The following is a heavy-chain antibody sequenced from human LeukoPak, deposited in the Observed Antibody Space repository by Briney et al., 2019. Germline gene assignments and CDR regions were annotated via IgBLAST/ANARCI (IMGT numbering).Heavy chain of an antibody. V-gene: IGHV4-4*02. J-gene: IGHJ3*02. CDR1: GGSISSGNW. Sequence: SGTLSLTCAVSGGSISSGNWWSWVRQPPGKGLEWIGEIYHSGSTNYNPSLKSRVTISVDTSKNQFSLKLSSVTAADTAVYYCARDGSGEGAFDIWGQGTMVTVSS. CDR3: ARDGSGEGAFDI. D-gene: IGHD2-15*01. CDR2: IYHSGST.